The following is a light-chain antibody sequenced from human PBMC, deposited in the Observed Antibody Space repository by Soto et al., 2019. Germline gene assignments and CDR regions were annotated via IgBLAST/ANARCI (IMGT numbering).Light chain of an antibody. V-gene: IGKV3-20*01. J-gene: IGKJ1*01. CDR2: GAS. Sequence: EIVLTQSPGTLSLSPGERATLSCRASQSVSSGFLAWYQQKPGQAPRLLIYGASSRATAIPDRFSGSGSGTAFTLTISRLEPEDFAVYYCQQYGRSPPWTFGQGTKVEIK. CDR3: QQYGRSPPWT. CDR1: QSVSSGF.